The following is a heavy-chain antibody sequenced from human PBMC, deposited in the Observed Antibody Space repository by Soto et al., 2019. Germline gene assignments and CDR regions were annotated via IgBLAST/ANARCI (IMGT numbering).Heavy chain of an antibody. CDR1: GYTFVTYA. D-gene: IGHD1-7*01. Sequence: QVQLVQSAAEVKKPGSSVRVSCKTSGYTFVTYAISWVRQAPGQGLEWLGRITPIFGTANYPQKFQGRVTITADESTSTAYMELSSLRSEDTAIYFCARDGANYVNPCDYWGQGTLVTVSS. CDR3: ARDGANYVNPCDY. CDR2: ITPIFGTA. V-gene: IGHV1-69*18. J-gene: IGHJ4*02.